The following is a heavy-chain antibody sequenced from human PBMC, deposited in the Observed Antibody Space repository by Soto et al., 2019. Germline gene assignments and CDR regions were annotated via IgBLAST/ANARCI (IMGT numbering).Heavy chain of an antibody. CDR1: GGSISSGGYY. CDR3: ARGGSSSWSRFDP. D-gene: IGHD6-13*01. V-gene: IGHV4-31*03. J-gene: IGHJ5*02. CDR2: IYYSGST. Sequence: QVQLQESGPGLVKPSQTLSLTCTVSGGSISSGGYYWSWIRQHPGKGLEWIGYIYYSGSTYYNPSLKTRVTISVDTSKNQFSLKLSSVTAADTAVYYCARGGSSSWSRFDPWGQGTLVTVSS.